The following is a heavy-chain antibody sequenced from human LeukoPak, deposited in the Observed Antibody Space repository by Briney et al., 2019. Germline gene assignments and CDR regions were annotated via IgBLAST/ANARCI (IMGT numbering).Heavy chain of an antibody. CDR3: AIGLEDYYYYYMHV. CDR1: VYTFTGHY. D-gene: IGHD6-19*01. CDR2: INPNSGGT. Sequence: VASVKVSCKASVYTFTGHYMHWVRQAPGQGLEWMGWINPNSGGTNYAQKFQGRVTMTRDTSISTAYMELSRLRSDDTAVYYCAIGLEDYYYYYMHVWDKGTTVTVS. V-gene: IGHV1-2*02. J-gene: IGHJ6*03.